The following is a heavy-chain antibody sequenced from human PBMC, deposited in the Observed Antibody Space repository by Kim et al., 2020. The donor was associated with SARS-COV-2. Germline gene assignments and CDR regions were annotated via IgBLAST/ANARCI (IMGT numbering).Heavy chain of an antibody. CDR1: GYTFTSYY. CDR2: INPSGGST. CDR3: ARDAAAEPDERSSRYWYFDL. Sequence: ASVKVSCKASGYTFTSYYMHWVRQAPGQGLEWMGIINPSGGSTSYAQKFQGRVTMTRDTSTSTVYMELSSLRSEDTAVYYCARDAAAEPDERSSRYWYFDLWGRGTLVTVSS. D-gene: IGHD6-13*01. V-gene: IGHV1-46*01. J-gene: IGHJ2*01.